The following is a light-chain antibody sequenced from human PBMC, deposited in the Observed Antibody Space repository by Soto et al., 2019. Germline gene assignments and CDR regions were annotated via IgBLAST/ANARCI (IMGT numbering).Light chain of an antibody. J-gene: IGLJ1*01. CDR1: SSNIGSNY. CDR3: GAWDDSLSVYV. CDR2: RNN. V-gene: IGLV1-47*01. Sequence: SVLTQPPSASGTPGQRVTISCSGSSSNIGSNYVYWYQQLPGTAPKLLIYRNNQRPSGVPDRFSGSKSGTSASLAIGGLRSEDEADYYCGAWDDSLSVYVFGTGTKLTVL.